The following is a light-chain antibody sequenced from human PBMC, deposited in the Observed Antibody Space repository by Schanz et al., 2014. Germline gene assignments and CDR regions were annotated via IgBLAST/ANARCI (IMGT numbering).Light chain of an antibody. CDR3: QSYDRSLSAWV. Sequence: QSALTQPPSASGSPGQSVTISCTGTSSDVGGYKYVSWYQQYPGKAPKLMIYEVNKRPSGVPDRFSGSKSGNTASLTVSGLQAEDEADYYCQSYDRSLSAWVFGGGTKLTV. CDR1: SSDVGGYKY. V-gene: IGLV2-8*01. J-gene: IGLJ3*02. CDR2: EVN.